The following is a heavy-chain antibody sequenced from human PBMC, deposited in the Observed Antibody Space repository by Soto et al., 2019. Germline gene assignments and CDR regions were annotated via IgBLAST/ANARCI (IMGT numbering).Heavy chain of an antibody. Sequence: SETLSLTCSVSGASISNHYCSWMRQSPGKGLEWIGLMSNTGIPHNNPSPQGRVNISPDTSNNRISLRLSTVTAPNTRVYNCARESGFCGPKCYRTNWFDHWGPGILVTVSS. V-gene: IGHV4-59*11. D-gene: IGHD2-21*01. CDR2: MSNTGIP. CDR3: ARESGFCGPKCYRTNWFDH. CDR1: GASISNHY. J-gene: IGHJ5*02.